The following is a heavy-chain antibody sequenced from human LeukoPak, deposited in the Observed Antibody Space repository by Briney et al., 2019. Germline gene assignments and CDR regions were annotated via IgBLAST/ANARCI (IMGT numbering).Heavy chain of an antibody. CDR3: ASNYCSSTSCYREDGYFDY. V-gene: IGHV4-4*07. CDR2: IYTSGST. CDR1: GGSISSDY. D-gene: IGHD2-2*01. Sequence: SSETLSLTCTVSGGSISSDYWSWIRQPAGKGLEWIGRIYTSGSTNYNPSLKSRVTMSVDTSKNQFSLKLSSVTAADTAVYYCASNYCSSTSCYREDGYFDYWGQGTLVTVSS. J-gene: IGHJ4*02.